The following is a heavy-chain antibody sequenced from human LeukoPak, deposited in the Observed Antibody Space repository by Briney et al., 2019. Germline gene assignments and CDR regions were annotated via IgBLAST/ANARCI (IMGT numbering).Heavy chain of an antibody. D-gene: IGHD3-10*01. CDR3: ARVWFGEPGRGLDV. Sequence: ASVKDSCKASGYTFTGYYMHWVRQAPGQGLEWMGWINPNSGGINYAQKFQGGVTMTRDTSISTAYMELSRLRSDDTAVYYCARVWFGEPGRGLDVWGQGTTVTVSS. J-gene: IGHJ6*02. V-gene: IGHV1-2*02. CDR2: INPNSGGI. CDR1: GYTFTGYY.